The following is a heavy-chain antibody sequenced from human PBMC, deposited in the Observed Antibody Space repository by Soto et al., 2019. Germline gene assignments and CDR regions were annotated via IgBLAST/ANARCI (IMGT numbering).Heavy chain of an antibody. J-gene: IGHJ4*02. D-gene: IGHD5-12*01. CDR2: ISSSSSYI. V-gene: IGHV3-21*01. Sequence: GGFLRVWWAAAGCTCVGFSVNWVRQATGKGLEWVSSISSSSSYIYYADSVKGRFTISRDNAKNSLYLQMNSLRAEDTAVYYCARGGYDYGFDYRGQGTLVTV. CDR1: GCTCVGFS. CDR3: ARGGYDYGFDY.